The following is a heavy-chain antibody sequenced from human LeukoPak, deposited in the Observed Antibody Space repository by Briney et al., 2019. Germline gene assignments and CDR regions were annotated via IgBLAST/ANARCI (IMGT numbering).Heavy chain of an antibody. V-gene: IGHV3-23*01. J-gene: IGHJ4*02. CDR2: ISGSGGST. D-gene: IGHD4-17*01. CDR1: GFTFSSYA. Sequence: QTGGSLRLSCAASGFTFSSYAMSWVRRAPGKGLEWVSAISGSGGSTYYADSVKGRFTISRDNSKNTLYLQMNSLRAEDTAVYYCAKDLNPDYGDYGPLSYYFDYWGQGTLVTVSS. CDR3: AKDLNPDYGDYGPLSYYFDY.